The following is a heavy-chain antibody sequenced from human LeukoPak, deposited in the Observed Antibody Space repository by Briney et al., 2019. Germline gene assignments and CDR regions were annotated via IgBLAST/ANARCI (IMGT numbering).Heavy chain of an antibody. D-gene: IGHD2-2*03. CDR1: GFTFSNYA. V-gene: IGHV3-23*01. CDR3: AICGYCGSTGCYRYFDS. Sequence: GGSLRLSCAASGFTFSNYAMSWVRQAPGKGLEWVSAISGSGGSTFYRDSVKGRFTIFRDSSKNALHLQMNSLRVEDTAVYYCAICGYCGSTGCYRYFDSWGQGTLVTVSS. J-gene: IGHJ4*02. CDR2: ISGSGGST.